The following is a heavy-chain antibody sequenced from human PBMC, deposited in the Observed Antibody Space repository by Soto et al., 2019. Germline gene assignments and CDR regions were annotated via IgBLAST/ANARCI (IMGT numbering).Heavy chain of an antibody. D-gene: IGHD6-13*01. CDR1: GFTFSNYA. Sequence: EVQLVESGGGLVQPGGSLRLSCAASGFTFSNYAMHWVRQAPGKGLEYVSAISSNGGSTYYANSVKGRFTISRDNSKNTLYLQMGSLRAEDMAVDYCARYSNSVADYWGQGTLVTVSS. V-gene: IGHV3-64*01. J-gene: IGHJ4*02. CDR3: ARYSNSVADY. CDR2: ISSNGGST.